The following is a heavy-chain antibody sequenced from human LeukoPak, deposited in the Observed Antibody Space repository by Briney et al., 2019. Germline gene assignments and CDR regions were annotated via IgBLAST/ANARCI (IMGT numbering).Heavy chain of an antibody. CDR2: ITANGGST. CDR1: GFTFSSSA. D-gene: IGHD5-12*01. V-gene: IGHV3-23*01. Sequence: GGSLRLSCAASGFTFSSSAMSWVRQAPGKGLEWVSTITANGGSTYFADSVKGRFTISRDNSKNTLYLQMNSPRAEDTAVYYCAKGAYDYIEMGYFDYWGQGTLVTVSS. CDR3: AKGAYDYIEMGYFDY. J-gene: IGHJ4*02.